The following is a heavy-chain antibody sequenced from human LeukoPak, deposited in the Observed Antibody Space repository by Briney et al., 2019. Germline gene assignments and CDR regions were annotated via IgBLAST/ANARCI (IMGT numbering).Heavy chain of an antibody. CDR2: IKQDGGEK. J-gene: IGHJ5*02. CDR1: GFTFSSYA. D-gene: IGHD3-10*01. V-gene: IGHV3-7*01. Sequence: GGSLRLSCAASGFTFSSYAMSWVRQAPGKGLEWVANIKQDGGEKYYVDSVKGRFTISRDNAKNSLYLQMNSLRAEDTAVYYCARDPRSAMVRGVKKNWFDPWGQGTLVTVSS. CDR3: ARDPRSAMVRGVKKNWFDP.